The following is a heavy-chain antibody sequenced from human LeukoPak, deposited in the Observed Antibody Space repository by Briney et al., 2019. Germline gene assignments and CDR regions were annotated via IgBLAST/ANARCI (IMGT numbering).Heavy chain of an antibody. J-gene: IGHJ4*02. CDR3: ARESHETREDY. D-gene: IGHD1-1*01. CDR2: INPNSGGT. Sequence: VASVKVSCKASGYTFTGYYMHWVRQAPGQGLEWMGWINPNSGGTNYAQKFQGWVTMTRDTSISTAYMELSRLRSDDTAMYYCARESHETREDYWGQGTLVTVSS. CDR1: GYTFTGYY. V-gene: IGHV1-2*04.